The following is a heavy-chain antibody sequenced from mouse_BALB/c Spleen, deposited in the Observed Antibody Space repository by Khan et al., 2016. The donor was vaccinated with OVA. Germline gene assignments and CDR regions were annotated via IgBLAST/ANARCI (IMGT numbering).Heavy chain of an antibody. Sequence: EVKLEESGGDLVKPGGSLKLSCGASGFTFSNYAMSWVRQTPEKRLEWVASISSGGTTYYPDSVKGRVTISRNNARNILYLQMNSLRSEDTAMFYCARDYWFPYWGQGTLVTVSA. CDR1: GFTFSNYA. J-gene: IGHJ3*01. V-gene: IGHV5-6-5*01. CDR2: ISSGGTT. D-gene: IGHD1-1*02. CDR3: ARDYWFPY.